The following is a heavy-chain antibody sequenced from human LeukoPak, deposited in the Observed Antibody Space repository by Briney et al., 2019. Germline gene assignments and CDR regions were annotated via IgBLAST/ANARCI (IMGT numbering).Heavy chain of an antibody. V-gene: IGHV1-2*02. CDR3: ASSGYYYDSSGYEDNYYYYYGMDV. D-gene: IGHD3-22*01. CDR1: GYTFTGYY. Sequence: ASVKVSCKASGYTFTGYYMHWVRQAPGQGLEWMGWINPNSGGTNYAQKFQGRVTMTRDTSISTAYMELSRLRSDDTAVYYCASSGYYYDSSGYEDNYYYYYGMDVWGQGTTVTVSS. CDR2: INPNSGGT. J-gene: IGHJ6*02.